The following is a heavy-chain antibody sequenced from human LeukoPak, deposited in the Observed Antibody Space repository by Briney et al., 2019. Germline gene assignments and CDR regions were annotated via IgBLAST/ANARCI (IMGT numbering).Heavy chain of an antibody. Sequence: SETLSLTCTVSGGSISSSSYYWGWIRQPPGKGLEWIGSIYYSGSTNYNPSLKSRVTISVDTSKNQFSLKLSSVTAADTAVYYCARVDIVATMHYYYYYMDVWGKGTTVTISS. V-gene: IGHV4-39*07. J-gene: IGHJ6*03. CDR1: GGSISSSSYY. CDR2: IYYSGST. CDR3: ARVDIVATMHYYYYYMDV. D-gene: IGHD5-12*01.